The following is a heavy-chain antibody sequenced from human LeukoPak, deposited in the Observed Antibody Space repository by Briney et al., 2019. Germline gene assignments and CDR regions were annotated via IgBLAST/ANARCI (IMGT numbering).Heavy chain of an antibody. J-gene: IGHJ4*02. V-gene: IGHV3-15*01. CDR1: GFTFSNAW. Sequence: GGSLRLSCAASGFTFSNAWMSWVRQAPGNGLEWVGRIKSKTDGATTDYAARVKGRFTISRDDTKNTLYLQMNRLKTEDTAVYYCTTLNWKQDYRNDYWGQGTLVTVSS. D-gene: IGHD1-1*01. CDR3: TTLNWKQDYRNDY. CDR2: IKSKTDGATT.